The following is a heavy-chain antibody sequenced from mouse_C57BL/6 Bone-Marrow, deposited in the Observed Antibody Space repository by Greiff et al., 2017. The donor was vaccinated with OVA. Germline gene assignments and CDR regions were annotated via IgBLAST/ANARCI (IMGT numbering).Heavy chain of an antibody. J-gene: IGHJ2*01. V-gene: IGHV1-50*01. CDR1: GYTFTSYW. D-gene: IGHD2-4*01. Sequence: QVQLQQPGAELVKPGASVKLSCKASGYTFTSYWMQWVKQRPGQGLEWIGEIDPSDSDTNYNPKFKGKATLTVDTSSSTAYMQLSSLTSEHSAVYYCARDVIRSYFDYWGQGTTLTVSS. CDR2: IDPSDSDT. CDR3: ARDVIRSYFDY.